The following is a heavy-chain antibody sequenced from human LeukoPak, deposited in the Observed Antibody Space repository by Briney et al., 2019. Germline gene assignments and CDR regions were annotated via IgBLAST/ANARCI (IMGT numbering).Heavy chain of an antibody. CDR3: ARDSDWGYDILTGD. Sequence: PGGSLRLSCAASGFTFSSYSMNWVRQAPGKGLEWVSSISSSSSYIYYADSVKGRFTISRDNAKNSLYLQMNSLRAEDTAVYYCARDSDWGYDILTGDWGQGTLVTVSS. CDR1: GFTFSSYS. V-gene: IGHV3-21*01. J-gene: IGHJ4*02. D-gene: IGHD3-9*01. CDR2: ISSSSSYI.